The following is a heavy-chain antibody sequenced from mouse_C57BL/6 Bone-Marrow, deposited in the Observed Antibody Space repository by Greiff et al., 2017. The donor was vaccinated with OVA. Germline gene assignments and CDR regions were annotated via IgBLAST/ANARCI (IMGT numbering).Heavy chain of an antibody. D-gene: IGHD2-4*01. V-gene: IGHV5-15*04. CDR2: ISNLAYSI. CDR1: GFTFSDYG. J-gene: IGHJ3*01. Sequence: EMKLVESGGGLVQPGGSLKLSCAASGFTFSDYGMAWVRQAPRKGPEWVAFISNLAYSIYYADTVTGRFTISRENAKNTLYLEMSSLRSEDTAMYYCARPYDYDVSWFAYWGQGTLVTVSA. CDR3: ARPYDYDVSWFAY.